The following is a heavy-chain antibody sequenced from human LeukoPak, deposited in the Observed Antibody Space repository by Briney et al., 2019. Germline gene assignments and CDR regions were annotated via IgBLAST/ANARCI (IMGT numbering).Heavy chain of an antibody. CDR1: GFTFDDYA. Sequence: GGSLRLSCTASGFTFDDYAMHWVRQGPGKGLEWVSGITWNSGTIGYADSVKGRFTISRDNAKNSLYLQMNSLRAEDTALYYCAKDVTGTGAFDIWGQGTMVTVSS. D-gene: IGHD1-7*01. J-gene: IGHJ3*02. CDR3: AKDVTGTGAFDI. CDR2: ITWNSGTI. V-gene: IGHV3-9*01.